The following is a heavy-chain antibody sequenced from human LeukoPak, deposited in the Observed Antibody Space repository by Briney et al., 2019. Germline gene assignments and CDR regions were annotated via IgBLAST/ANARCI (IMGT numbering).Heavy chain of an antibody. V-gene: IGHV4-34*01. CDR2: INHSGST. D-gene: IGHD5-12*01. J-gene: IGHJ3*02. CDR1: GGSFSGYY. CDR3: AVAGSGSDAFDI. Sequence: SETLSLTCAVYGGSFSGYYWSWIRQPPGKGLEWIGEINHSGSTNYNPSLKSRVTISVDTSKNQFSLKLSSVTAADTAVYYCAVAGSGSDAFDIWGQGTMVTVSS.